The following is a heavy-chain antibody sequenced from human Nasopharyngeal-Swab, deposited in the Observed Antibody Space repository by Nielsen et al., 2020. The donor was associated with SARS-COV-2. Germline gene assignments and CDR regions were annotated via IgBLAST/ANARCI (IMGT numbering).Heavy chain of an antibody. CDR3: ARDLFRSDILRIFDY. CDR1: GYTFTSYA. J-gene: IGHJ4*02. V-gene: IGHV7-4-1*02. D-gene: IGHD3-9*01. Sequence: ASVKVSCKASGYTFTSYAMNWVRQAPGQGLEWMGWINTNTGNPTYAQGFTGRFVFSLDTSVSTAYLRISSLKAEDTAVYYCARDLFRSDILRIFDYWGQGTLVTVSS. CDR2: INTNTGNP.